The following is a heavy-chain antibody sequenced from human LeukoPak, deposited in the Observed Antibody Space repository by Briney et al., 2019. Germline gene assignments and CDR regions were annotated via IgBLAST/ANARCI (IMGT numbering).Heavy chain of an antibody. CDR3: ARGSCSSTSCYTNYYYYYMDV. J-gene: IGHJ6*03. Sequence: GASVKVSCKASGYTFTSYDINWARQATGQGLEWMGWMNPNSGNTGYAQKFQGRVTITRNTSISTAYMELSSLRSEDTAVYYCARGSCSSTSCYTNYYYYYMDVWGKGTTVTVSS. V-gene: IGHV1-8*03. CDR1: GYTFTSYD. D-gene: IGHD2-2*02. CDR2: MNPNSGNT.